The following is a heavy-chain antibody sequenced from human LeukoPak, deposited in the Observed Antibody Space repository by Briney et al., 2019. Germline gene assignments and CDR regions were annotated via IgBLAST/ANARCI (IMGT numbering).Heavy chain of an antibody. J-gene: IGHJ4*02. CDR1: GFTFSSYS. V-gene: IGHV3-21*01. CDR3: ARALVVDSSSYYFDY. Sequence: GGSLRLSCAASGFTFSSYSMNWVRQAPGKGLEWVSSISSSSSYIYYADSVKGRFTISRDNAKNSLYLQMNSLRAEDTAVYYCARALVVDSSSYYFDYWGQGALVTVSS. D-gene: IGHD6-6*01. CDR2: ISSSSSYI.